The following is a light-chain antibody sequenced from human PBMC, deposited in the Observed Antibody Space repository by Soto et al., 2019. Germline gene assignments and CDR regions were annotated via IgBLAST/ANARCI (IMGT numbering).Light chain of an antibody. J-gene: IGLJ1*01. V-gene: IGLV2-14*01. CDR1: SSDVGAYNS. Sequence: QSVLTQPASVSGSPRQSITISCTETSSDVGAYNSVSWYQQHPGKAPKLIIYDVSTRPSGISDRFSGSKSGNTASLTISVLQAEDESDYYCSSYTTSVTYVFGTGTKVTVL. CDR2: DVS. CDR3: SSYTTSVTYV.